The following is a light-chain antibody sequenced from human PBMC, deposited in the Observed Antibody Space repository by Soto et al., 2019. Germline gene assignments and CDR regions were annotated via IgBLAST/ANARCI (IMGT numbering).Light chain of an antibody. CDR3: SSFTGTTTWI. CDR1: SSDVGGYNY. J-gene: IGLJ2*01. V-gene: IGLV2-14*01. CDR2: EVS. Sequence: QSALTQPASVSGAPGQSITMFCTGTSSDVGGYNYVSWYQQHPGKAPKLIIYEVSNRPSRISNRFSGSKSANTASLTISGLQPEDEAEYYCSSFTGTTTWIFGGGTKLTVL.